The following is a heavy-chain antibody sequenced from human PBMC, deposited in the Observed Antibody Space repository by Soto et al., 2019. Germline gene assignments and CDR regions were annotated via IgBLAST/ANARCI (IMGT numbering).Heavy chain of an antibody. V-gene: IGHV1-24*01. CDR3: ATAGELMVRGVINLPHYYYGMDV. J-gene: IGHJ6*02. Sequence: ASVKVSCKVSGYTLTELSMHWVRQAPGKGLEWMGGFDPEDGETIYAQKFQGRVTMTEDTSTDTAYMELSSLRSEDTAVYYCATAGELMVRGVINLPHYYYGMDVWGQGTTVTVSS. CDR1: GYTLTELS. D-gene: IGHD3-10*01. CDR2: FDPEDGET.